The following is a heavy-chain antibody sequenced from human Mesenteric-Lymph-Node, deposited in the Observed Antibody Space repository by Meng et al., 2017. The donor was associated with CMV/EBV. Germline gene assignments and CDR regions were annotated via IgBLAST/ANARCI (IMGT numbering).Heavy chain of an antibody. D-gene: IGHD4-11*01. CDR1: GFTFSGSA. CDR3: TRHVATVTTNLYYYYYYGMDV. Sequence: GESLKISCAASGFTFSGSAMHWVRQASGKGLEWVGRIRSKANSYATAYAASVKGRFTISRDDSKNTAYLQMNSLKTEDTAVYYCTRHVATVTTNLYYYYYYGMDVWGQGTTVTVSS. CDR2: IRSKANSYAT. J-gene: IGHJ6*02. V-gene: IGHV3-73*01.